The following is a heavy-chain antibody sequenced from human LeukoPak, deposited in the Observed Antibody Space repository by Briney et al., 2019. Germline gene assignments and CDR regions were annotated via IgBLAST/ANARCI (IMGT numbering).Heavy chain of an antibody. Sequence: SETLSLTCTVSGGSISSYYWNWIRQPPGKGLEWIGYISYSGSTNYNPSLKSRVIISVDTSKKQFSLKLTSVTAADTAVYYCARDAWSAYGHNYFQHWGQGTLVTVSS. CDR1: GGSISSYY. D-gene: IGHD5-24*01. J-gene: IGHJ1*01. CDR3: ARDAWSAYGHNYFQH. CDR2: ISYSGST. V-gene: IGHV4-59*01.